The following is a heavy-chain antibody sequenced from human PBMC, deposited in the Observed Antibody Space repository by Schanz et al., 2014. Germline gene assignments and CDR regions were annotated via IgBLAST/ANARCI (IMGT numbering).Heavy chain of an antibody. D-gene: IGHD5-18*01. Sequence: EVKMVESGGGLVQPGGSLRLSCSASGFTFSIYAMHWVRQAPGKGLEYISAISNNGDSTYYADSVKGRFTISRDNSKNTLFLQMSSLRVDDMAVYYCGRAGTGMAGWYFELWGHGTLVTVSS. CDR2: ISNNGDST. CDR1: GFTFSIYA. J-gene: IGHJ2*01. V-gene: IGHV3-64D*06. CDR3: GRAGTGMAGWYFEL.